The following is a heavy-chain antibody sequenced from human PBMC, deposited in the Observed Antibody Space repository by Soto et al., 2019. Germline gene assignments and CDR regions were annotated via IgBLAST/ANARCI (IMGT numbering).Heavy chain of an antibody. CDR2: VSGGGSTT. CDR3: ARDQAAGDTTSRYFQD. V-gene: IGHV3-23*01. CDR1: GFTFSSYA. Sequence: EVQLLESGGGLVQPEGSLRLSCEASGFTFSSYAMSWVRQAPGKGLEWVSGVSGGGSTTYYADSEKGRFTISRDNSKNTLDLQVNSLRAEDTAVYYCARDQAAGDTTSRYFQDWGQGTLVIVSS. D-gene: IGHD6-13*01. J-gene: IGHJ1*01.